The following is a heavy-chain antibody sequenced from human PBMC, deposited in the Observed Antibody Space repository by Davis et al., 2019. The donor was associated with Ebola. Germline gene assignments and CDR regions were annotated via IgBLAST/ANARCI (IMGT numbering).Heavy chain of an antibody. J-gene: IGHJ4*02. D-gene: IGHD5-12*01. Sequence: GESLKISCAASGFTFSNAWMSWVRQAPGKGLEWVASIRQDGSGTHYVDSVKGRFTISRDNAKNLMYLQLNGLRGEDTAVYYCASLHDSGYVSDYWGQGTLVTVSS. CDR2: IRQDGSGT. CDR1: GFTFSNAW. V-gene: IGHV3-7*01. CDR3: ASLHDSGYVSDY.